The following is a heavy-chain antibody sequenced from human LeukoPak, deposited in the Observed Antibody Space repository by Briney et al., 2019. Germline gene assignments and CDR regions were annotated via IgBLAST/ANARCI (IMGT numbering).Heavy chain of an antibody. D-gene: IGHD6-6*01. CDR1: GGSLSSYY. CDR2: IYYSGST. V-gene: IGHV4-59*01. Sequence: SETLSLTCTVSGGSLSSYYWSWIRQPPGKGLEWIGYIYYSGSTNYNPCLKSRVTISVDTSKTQFPLKLSSVTAADTAVYYCARDGLVGYSSSFGGDAFDIWGQGTMVTVSS. CDR3: ARDGLVGYSSSFGGDAFDI. J-gene: IGHJ3*02.